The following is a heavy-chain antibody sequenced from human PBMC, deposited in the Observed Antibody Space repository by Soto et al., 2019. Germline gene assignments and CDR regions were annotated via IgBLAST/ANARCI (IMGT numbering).Heavy chain of an antibody. CDR2: IYPSGST. Sequence: QLQLPESGSGLVKPSQTLSLTCAVSGGSISSGGYSWSWIRQPPGKGLEWIEYIYPSGSTYYNPSLKSRVTISVDRSKNQFSLKLSSVTAADTAVYYCARIPSPWGQGTLVTVSS. CDR1: GGSISSGGYS. CDR3: ARIPSP. J-gene: IGHJ5*02. V-gene: IGHV4-30-2*01. D-gene: IGHD2-21*01.